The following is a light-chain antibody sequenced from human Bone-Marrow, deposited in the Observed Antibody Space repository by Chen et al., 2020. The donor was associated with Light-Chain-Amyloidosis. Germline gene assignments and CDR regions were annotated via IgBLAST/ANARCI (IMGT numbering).Light chain of an antibody. CDR3: QVWDRSSDRPV. Sequence: YVLTQPSSASVAPAQTATIACGGNNIGSTNEHWYQQTPGQAPLLVVYDDSDRTSGIPERLSGSNSGNTATLTISRVEAGDEADYYCQVWDRSSDRPVFGGGTKLTVI. V-gene: IGLV3-21*02. J-gene: IGLJ3*02. CDR2: DDS. CDR1: NIGSTN.